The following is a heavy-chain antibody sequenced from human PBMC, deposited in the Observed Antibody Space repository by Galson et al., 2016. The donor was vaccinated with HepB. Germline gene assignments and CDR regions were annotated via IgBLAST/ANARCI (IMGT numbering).Heavy chain of an antibody. V-gene: IGHV3-7*03. CDR1: GFTLSYYF. CDR3: ARGGREWGSSPFDY. Sequence: SLRLSCAASGFTLSYYFMSWVRQGPGRGLEWVASKRKDESESDYADSVKGRFTISRDDAKNTLYLEMNSLRVEDTAIYYCARGGREWGSSPFDYWGQGTLVTVSS. J-gene: IGHJ4*02. CDR2: KRKDESES. D-gene: IGHD7-27*01.